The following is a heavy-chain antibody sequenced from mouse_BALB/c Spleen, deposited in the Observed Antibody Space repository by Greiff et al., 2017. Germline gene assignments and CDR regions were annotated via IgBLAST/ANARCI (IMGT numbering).Heavy chain of an antibody. V-gene: IGHV5-6*02. Sequence: EVKLVESGGDLVKPGGSLKLSCAASGFTFSSYGMSWVRQTPDKMLEWVATISSGGSYTYYPDSVKGRFTISRDKAKNTLYLQMSSLKSEDTAMYYCARHDGPFAYWGQGTLVTVSA. CDR2: ISSGGSYT. CDR3: ARHDGPFAY. CDR1: GFTFSSYG. D-gene: IGHD2-3*01. J-gene: IGHJ3*01.